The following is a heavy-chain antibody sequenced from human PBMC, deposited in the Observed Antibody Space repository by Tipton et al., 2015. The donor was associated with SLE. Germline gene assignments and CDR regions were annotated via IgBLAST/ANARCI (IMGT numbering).Heavy chain of an antibody. V-gene: IGHV3-30*02. CDR2: IRYDGANK. J-gene: IGHJ4*02. CDR3: AKDLAYRGGLDY. D-gene: IGHD2-21*01. Sequence: GSLRLSCTASGFTFTSYGMHWVRQAPGKWLEWLAFIRYDGANKYYADSVKDRFSISRDHYKNTLYLQMNSLSAEDTAVYYCAKDLAYRGGLDYWGQGTLVTVSS. CDR1: GFTFTSYG.